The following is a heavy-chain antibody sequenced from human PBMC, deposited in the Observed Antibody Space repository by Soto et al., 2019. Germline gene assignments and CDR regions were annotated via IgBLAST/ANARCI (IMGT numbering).Heavy chain of an antibody. Sequence: QVHVVQSGAEVKKPGSSVKLTCKTSGGTFNSFAINWVRQAPGEGLEWMGNVIPVFGTKNYAQKFPDRVTVIADGSTTTSYMEMSSLTSEDTAVYYCSVENWGRDGYYFDYWGQGTLVTVSS. D-gene: IGHD7-27*01. CDR3: SVENWGRDGYYFDY. CDR1: GGTFNSFA. J-gene: IGHJ4*02. V-gene: IGHV1-69*18. CDR2: VIPVFGTK.